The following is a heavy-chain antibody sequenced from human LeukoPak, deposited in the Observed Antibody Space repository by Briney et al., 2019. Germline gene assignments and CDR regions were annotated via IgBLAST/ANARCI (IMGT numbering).Heavy chain of an antibody. D-gene: IGHD2-15*01. J-gene: IGHJ5*02. CDR1: GYTFTSYD. CDR2: MNPSSGNT. V-gene: IGHV1-8*01. CDR3: ARHRYCSGGSCYLGGKRWFDP. Sequence: ASVKVSCKASGYTFTSYDINWVRQATGQGLEWMGWMNPSSGNTGYAQKFQGRVTMTRNTSISTAYMELSSLRSEETAVYYCARHRYCSGGSCYLGGKRWFDPWGQGTLVTVSS.